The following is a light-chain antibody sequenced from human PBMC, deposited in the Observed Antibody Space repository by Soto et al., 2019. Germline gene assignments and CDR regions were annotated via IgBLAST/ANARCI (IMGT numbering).Light chain of an antibody. V-gene: IGLV1-40*01. J-gene: IGLJ3*02. CDR3: QSYDNSLSAWV. CDR1: SSNIGAGYG. CDR2: GNS. Sequence: QSVLTQPPSVSGAPGQRVSISCSGSSSNIGAGYGVHWYQQLPGTAPKLGIYGNSNRPSGVSDRFSGSKSGSSASLAITGLQAEDEADYYCQSYDNSLSAWVFGGGTKLT.